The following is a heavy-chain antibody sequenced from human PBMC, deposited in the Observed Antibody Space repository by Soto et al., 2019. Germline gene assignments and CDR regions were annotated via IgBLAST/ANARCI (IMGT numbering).Heavy chain of an antibody. CDR3: AKATAATCTGSSCYSFEY. Sequence: VQLLESGGGLVQPGGSLRLSCVASGFTFSSYAMSWVRQAPGPRLEWVATFSGGRDTTWHADSVKGLFTVSSDSSKNTLSLQMNSLRPDYTALYDCAKATAATCTGSSCYSFEYWGQGTLGTVSS. J-gene: IGHJ4*02. CDR1: GFTFSSYA. CDR2: FSGGRDTT. V-gene: IGHV3-23*01. D-gene: IGHD2-2*01.